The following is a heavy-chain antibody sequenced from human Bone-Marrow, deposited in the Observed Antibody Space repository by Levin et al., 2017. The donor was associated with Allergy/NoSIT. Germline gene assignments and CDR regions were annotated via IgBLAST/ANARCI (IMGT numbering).Heavy chain of an antibody. J-gene: IGHJ3*01. V-gene: IGHV1-69*06. CDR3: AKRANCGGDCFAFDV. CDR2: IMPLFGTS. D-gene: IGHD2-21*01. CDR1: GGTSSNYP. Sequence: KISCRASGGTSSNYPINWVRQAPGQGPEWMGGIMPLFGTSDSAQRFQGRVTFTADKSTSTHYMELSGLRSDDTAVYFCAKRANCGGDCFAFDVWGKGTMVTVSS.